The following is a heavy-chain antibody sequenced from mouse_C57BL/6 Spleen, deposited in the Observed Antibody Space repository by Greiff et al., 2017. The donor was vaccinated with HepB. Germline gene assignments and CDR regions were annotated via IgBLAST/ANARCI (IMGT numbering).Heavy chain of an antibody. D-gene: IGHD1-1*01. CDR2: ISDGGSYT. CDR3: ARGGSLYYFDY. V-gene: IGHV5-4*01. Sequence: EVQVVESGGGLVKPGGSLKLSCAASGFTFSSYAMSWVRQTPEKRLEWVATISDGGSYTYYPDNVKGRFTISRDNAKNNLYLQMSHLKSEDTAMYYCARGGSLYYFDYWGQGTTLTVSS. J-gene: IGHJ2*01. CDR1: GFTFSSYA.